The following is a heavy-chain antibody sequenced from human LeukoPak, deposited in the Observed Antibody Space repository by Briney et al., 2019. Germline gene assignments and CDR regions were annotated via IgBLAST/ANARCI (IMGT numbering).Heavy chain of an antibody. Sequence: PSETLSLTCTVSGGSISSYYWSWIRQPPGKGLEWIGYIYYSGSTNYNHSLKSRVTISVDTSKNQFSLKLSSVTAADTAVYYCAIGREWELPHFDYWGQGTLVTVSS. D-gene: IGHD1-26*01. CDR3: AIGREWELPHFDY. CDR1: GGSISSYY. V-gene: IGHV4-59*12. CDR2: IYYSGST. J-gene: IGHJ4*02.